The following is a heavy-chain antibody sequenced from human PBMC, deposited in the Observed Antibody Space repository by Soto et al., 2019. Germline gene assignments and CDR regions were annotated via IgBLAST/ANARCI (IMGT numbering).Heavy chain of an antibody. CDR3: ARVRIKQYFDWGTDY. J-gene: IGHJ4*02. CDR2: ISAYNGNT. D-gene: IGHD3-9*01. Sequence: ASVKVSCKASGYTFTSYGISWVRQAPGQGLEWMGWISAYNGNTNYAQKLQGRVTMTTDTSTSTAYMELRSLRSDDTAVYYCARVRIKQYFDWGTDYWGQGTLVTVSS. CDR1: GYTFTSYG. V-gene: IGHV1-18*01.